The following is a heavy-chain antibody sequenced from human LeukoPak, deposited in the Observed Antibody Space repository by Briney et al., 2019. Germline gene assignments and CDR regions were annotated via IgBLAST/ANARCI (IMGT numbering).Heavy chain of an antibody. D-gene: IGHD6-13*01. J-gene: IGHJ4*02. Sequence: PSETLSLTCAVYGGSFSGYYWSWIRQPPGKGLEWIGEINHSGSTNYNPSLKSRVTISVDTSKNQFSLKLSSVTAAATAVYYCARLRAVTRSSSWLQVRRRFDYWGQGTLVTVSS. CDR3: ARLRAVTRSSSWLQVRRRFDY. CDR1: GGSFSGYY. CDR2: INHSGST. V-gene: IGHV4-34*01.